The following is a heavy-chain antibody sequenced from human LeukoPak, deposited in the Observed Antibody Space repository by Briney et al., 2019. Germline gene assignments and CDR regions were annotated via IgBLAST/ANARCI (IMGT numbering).Heavy chain of an antibody. CDR1: GFTFSAYW. J-gene: IGHJ3*01. Sequence: GGSLRLSCAVSGFTFSAYWMSWVRQAPGKGLEWVASIKQDGSNKYYLDSVKGRFTISRDNAKNPLYLQMNSLRAEDTAVYYCAKHYYDSSGYEALDAFNVWGQGTMVTVSS. V-gene: IGHV3-7*01. CDR2: IKQDGSNK. D-gene: IGHD3-22*01. CDR3: AKHYYDSSGYEALDAFNV.